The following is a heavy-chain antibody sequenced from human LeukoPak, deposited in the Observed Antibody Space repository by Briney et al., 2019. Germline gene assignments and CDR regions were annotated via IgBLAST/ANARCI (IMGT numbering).Heavy chain of an antibody. CDR3: ARPRLNYYDSSGYYDY. V-gene: IGHV5-51*01. J-gene: IGHJ4*02. CDR2: IYSGDSDT. D-gene: IGHD3-22*01. CDR1: GYSFTSYW. Sequence: GESQKISCKGSGYSFTSYWIGWVRQMPGKGLEWMGIIYSGDSDTRYSPSFQGQVTISADKSISTAYLQWSSLKASDTAMYHCARPRLNYYDSSGYYDYWGQGTLVTVSS.